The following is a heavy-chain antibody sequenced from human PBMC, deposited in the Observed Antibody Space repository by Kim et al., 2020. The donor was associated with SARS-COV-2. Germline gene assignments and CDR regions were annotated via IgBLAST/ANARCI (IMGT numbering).Heavy chain of an antibody. Sequence: SETLSLTCTVSGGSIISYHWSWIRQPPGKGLEWIGYVYYRGNINYNPSLKSRVIISVDTSRNQFSLKLTSVTAADTAVYYCARTSGINYSLDHWGQGTLV. CDR3: ARTSGINYSLDH. D-gene: IGHD2-15*01. CDR2: VYYRGNI. CDR1: GGSIISYH. J-gene: IGHJ4*02. V-gene: IGHV4-59*01.